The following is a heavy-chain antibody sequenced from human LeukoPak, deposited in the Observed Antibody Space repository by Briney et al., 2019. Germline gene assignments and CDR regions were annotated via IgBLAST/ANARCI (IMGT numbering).Heavy chain of an antibody. CDR2: ISYDGKNE. CDR3: AKQMAVDYFDY. V-gene: IGHV3-30*18. Sequence: SGGSLRLSCAASGFTFSNFGMHWVRQAPGKGLEWVAVISYDGKNEYYTDSVKGRFTISRDNAKNTLYLQVNSLRAEDTAVYYCAKQMAVDYFDYWGQGTLVTVSS. J-gene: IGHJ4*02. CDR1: GFTFSNFG. D-gene: IGHD5-24*01.